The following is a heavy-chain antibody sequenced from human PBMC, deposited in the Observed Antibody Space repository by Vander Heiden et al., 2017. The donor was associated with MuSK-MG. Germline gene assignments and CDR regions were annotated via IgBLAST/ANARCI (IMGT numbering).Heavy chain of an antibody. Sequence: WMGWINTNTGNPTYAQGFTGRFVFSLDTSVSTAYLQISSLKAEDTAVYYCARVHSTVTTSEDAFDIWGQGTMVTVSS. D-gene: IGHD4-17*01. J-gene: IGHJ3*02. V-gene: IGHV7-4-1*02. CDR2: INTNTGNP. CDR3: ARVHSTVTTSEDAFDI.